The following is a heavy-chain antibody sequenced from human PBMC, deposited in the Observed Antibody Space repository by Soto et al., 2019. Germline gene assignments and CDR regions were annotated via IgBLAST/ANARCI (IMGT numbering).Heavy chain of an antibody. D-gene: IGHD6-25*01. J-gene: IGHJ3*02. Sequence: QVQLQESGPGLVKPSQTLSLTCSVSGVSINSGGYYWSWIRHHPGKGLEWIGYIHYTGHTFYNPSLKSRVAMSLDTSKNPFSLKLSSVTAADTAVYCCARGAQRERDALDIWGQGTMVTVSS. V-gene: IGHV4-31*03. CDR2: IHYTGHT. CDR3: ARGAQRERDALDI. CDR1: GVSINSGGYY.